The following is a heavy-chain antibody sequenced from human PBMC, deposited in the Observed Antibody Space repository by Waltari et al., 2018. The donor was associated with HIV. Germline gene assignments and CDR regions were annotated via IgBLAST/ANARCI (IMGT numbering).Heavy chain of an antibody. CDR1: GFTFSSYD. CDR3: ARTLAQGWGLDY. Sequence: EVQLVESGGGLVQPGGSLRLSCAASGFTFSSYDMHWVRQATGKGLDGVSAFGTAGDTYYPGSVKGRFTISREKAKNSLYLQMNSLRAEDTAVYYCARTLAQGWGLDYWGQGTLVTVSS. CDR2: FGTAGDT. D-gene: IGHD3-16*01. J-gene: IGHJ4*02. V-gene: IGHV3-13*01.